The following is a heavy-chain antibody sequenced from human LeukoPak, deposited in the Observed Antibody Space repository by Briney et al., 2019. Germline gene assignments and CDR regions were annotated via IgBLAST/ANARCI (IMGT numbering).Heavy chain of an antibody. J-gene: IGHJ4*02. V-gene: IGHV3-74*01. CDR1: GFTFSRYW. CDR3: ARVGYTYGYVDFDY. D-gene: IGHD5-18*01. Sequence: GGSLRLSCAASGFTFSRYWMHWVRHAPGEGLMWVSRINGDGTDTTYADSVRGRFTISRDNAENTLYLQMNNLRAEDTAVYYCARVGYTYGYVDFDYWGQGTLVTVSS. CDR2: INGDGTDT.